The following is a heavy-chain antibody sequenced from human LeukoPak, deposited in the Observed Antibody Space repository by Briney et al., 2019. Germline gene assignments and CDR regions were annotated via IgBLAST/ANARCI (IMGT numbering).Heavy chain of an antibody. V-gene: IGHV3-66*01. D-gene: IGHD1-26*01. Sequence: GGSLRLSCAASGFTVSSNYMSWVRQAPGRGLEWVSVIYSGGSTYYADSVKGRFTISRDNSKNTLYLQMNSLRAEDTAVYYCANRPLGAGSQSFWGQGTLVTVSS. J-gene: IGHJ4*02. CDR1: GFTVSSNY. CDR2: IYSGGST. CDR3: ANRPLGAGSQSF.